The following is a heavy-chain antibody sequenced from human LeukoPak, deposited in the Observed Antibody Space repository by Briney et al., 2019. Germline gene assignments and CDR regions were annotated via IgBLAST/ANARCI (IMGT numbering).Heavy chain of an antibody. Sequence: PGGSLRLSCAASGFTFSSYAMNWVRQAPGKGLEWVSYISSSSSTIYYADSVKGRFTISRDNAKNSLYLQMNSLRDEDTAVYYCARERVVEYGGNPDAFDIWGQGTMVTVSS. CDR2: ISSSSSTI. J-gene: IGHJ3*02. CDR1: GFTFSSYA. V-gene: IGHV3-48*02. D-gene: IGHD3-22*01. CDR3: ARERVVEYGGNPDAFDI.